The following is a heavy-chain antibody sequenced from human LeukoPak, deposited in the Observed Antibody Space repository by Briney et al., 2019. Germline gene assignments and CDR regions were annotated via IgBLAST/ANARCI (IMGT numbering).Heavy chain of an antibody. V-gene: IGHV3-74*01. CDR2: IHTDASDT. Sequence: GGSLGLSCAASGFTFSSYWMHWVRQAPGKGLVWVSRIHTDASDTTYADSAKGRFTTSRDNAKNTLYLQMNSLRVEDTAVYYCARVLVGAAGTIDSWGQGTLVTVSS. J-gene: IGHJ4*02. CDR3: ARVLVGAAGTIDS. CDR1: GFTFSSYW. D-gene: IGHD1-26*01.